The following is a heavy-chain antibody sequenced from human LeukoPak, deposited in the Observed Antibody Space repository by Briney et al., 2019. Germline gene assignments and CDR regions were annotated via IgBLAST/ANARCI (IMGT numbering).Heavy chain of an antibody. CDR2: IYHSGST. Sequence: PSETLSLTCAVSGYSISSGYYWGWIRQPPGKGLEWIGSIYHSGSTYYNPSLKSRVTISVDTSKNQFSLKLSSVTAADTAVYYCASKAAAEVFWGQGTLATVSS. CDR3: ASKAAAEVF. V-gene: IGHV4-38-2*01. J-gene: IGHJ4*02. CDR1: GYSISSGYY. D-gene: IGHD6-13*01.